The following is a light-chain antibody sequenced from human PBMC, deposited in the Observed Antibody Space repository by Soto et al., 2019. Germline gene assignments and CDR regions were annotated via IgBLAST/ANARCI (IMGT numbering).Light chain of an antibody. J-gene: IGKJ5*01. Sequence: EVLLTQSPGTLSLSRGERATLSCRASERIYSAYLGWYQQKPGQAPRLLIYGTSSRATGIPERFSGSGSGTDFTLTISRLEPEDFEVYYCQQYGNSPITFGQGTRLEIK. CDR3: QQYGNSPIT. V-gene: IGKV3-20*01. CDR1: ERIYSAY. CDR2: GTS.